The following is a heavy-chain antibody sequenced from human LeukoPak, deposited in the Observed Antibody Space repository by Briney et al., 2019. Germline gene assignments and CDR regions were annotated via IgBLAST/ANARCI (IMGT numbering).Heavy chain of an antibody. CDR3: ARGPNSNWSGLDF. J-gene: IGHJ4*02. V-gene: IGHV3-7*01. Sequence: GGSLRLSCSASGFTFSTYWMSWVRQAPGKGLEWVANMRRDGNEIYYLDSVRGRFTVSRDNAKNTLYLQVNNLRAEDTAVYYCARGPNSNWSGLDFWGQGTLLTVSS. D-gene: IGHD6-6*01. CDR1: GFTFSTYW. CDR2: MRRDGNEI.